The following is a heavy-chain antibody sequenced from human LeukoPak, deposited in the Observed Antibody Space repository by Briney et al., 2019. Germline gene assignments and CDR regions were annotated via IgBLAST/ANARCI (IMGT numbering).Heavy chain of an antibody. J-gene: IGHJ5*02. D-gene: IGHD3-22*01. CDR2: INPNNGGT. CDR3: ARASGYYASSGYYYDWFDP. V-gene: IGHV1-2*02. Sequence: ASVKVSCKVSGYTFNGYYMHWVRQAPGQGLEWMGWINPNNGGTNYAQKFQGRVTMTRDTSISTAYMELSRLRSDDTAVYYCARASGYYASSGYYYDWFDPWGQGTLVTVSS. CDR1: GYTFNGYY.